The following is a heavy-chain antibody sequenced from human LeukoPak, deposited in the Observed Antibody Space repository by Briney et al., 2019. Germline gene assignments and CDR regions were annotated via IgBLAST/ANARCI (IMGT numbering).Heavy chain of an antibody. CDR3: TKARSASSSSCYNY. Sequence: GGSLRLSCAASGVNFSNYSMTWVRQAPGKGLEWVSCISGSDTSTYYADSVKGRFTISRDNSKNTLELQMDSLRAEDTAVYYCTKARSASSSSCYNYWGQGILVTVSS. J-gene: IGHJ4*02. CDR2: ISGSDTST. V-gene: IGHV3-23*01. CDR1: GVNFSNYS. D-gene: IGHD2-2*02.